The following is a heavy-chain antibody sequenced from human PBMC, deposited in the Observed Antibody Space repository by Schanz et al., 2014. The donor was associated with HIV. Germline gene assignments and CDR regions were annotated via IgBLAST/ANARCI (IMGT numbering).Heavy chain of an antibody. CDR3: ARAKWPPRSRHFDF. CDR2: IYYSGST. V-gene: IGHV4-31*03. CDR1: GASISSDGYY. Sequence: QVQLQESGPRLVKPSQTLSLTCTVSGASISSDGYYWSWIRQHPGRGLEWIGYIYYSGSTFYNPSLKRRVTISVDTSKNQFSLKLDSVTAADTAVYYCARAKWPPRSRHFDFWGQGNLVTVSS. D-gene: IGHD6-13*01. J-gene: IGHJ4*02.